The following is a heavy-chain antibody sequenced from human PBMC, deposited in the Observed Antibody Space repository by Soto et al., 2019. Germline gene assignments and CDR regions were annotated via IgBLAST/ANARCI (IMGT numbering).Heavy chain of an antibody. CDR1: GGTFSSYA. CDR3: ARGSYCSGGSCYSGSPRSTFDY. CDR2: IIPIFGTA. V-gene: IGHV1-69*01. J-gene: IGHJ4*02. Sequence: QVQLVQSGAEVKKPGSSVKVSCKASGGTFSSYAISWVRQAPGQGLEWMGGIIPIFGTANYAQKFQGRVTITADESTSTAYMGLSSLRSEDTALYYCARGSYCSGGSCYSGSPRSTFDYWGQGTLVTVSS. D-gene: IGHD2-15*01.